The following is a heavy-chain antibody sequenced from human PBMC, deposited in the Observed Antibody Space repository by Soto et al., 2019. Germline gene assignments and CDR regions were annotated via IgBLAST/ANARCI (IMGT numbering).Heavy chain of an antibody. J-gene: IGHJ6*02. CDR1: GYPFTSSG. V-gene: IGHV1-18*04. CDR2: ISAYNGNT. Sequence: ASVKVSCKASGYPFTSSGFSWVRQAPGQGLEWMGWISAYNGNTLYAQKFKGRVTMTTDTSTSTTYMELGSLRSDDTGVYYCARDGSTVTTNYHYAMDVWGQGTTVTVSS. D-gene: IGHD4-17*01. CDR3: ARDGSTVTTNYHYAMDV.